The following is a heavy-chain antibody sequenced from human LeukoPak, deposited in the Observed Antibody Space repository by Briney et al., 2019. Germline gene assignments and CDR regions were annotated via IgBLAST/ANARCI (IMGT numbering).Heavy chain of an antibody. Sequence: SQTLSLTCAISGDSVSSNSAAWNWIRQSPSRGLEWLGRTYYRSKWYNDYAVSMKSRITINPDTSKNQFSLQLNSVTPEDTAVYYCARSLLGAVAGTIAYFDYWGQGTLVTVSS. D-gene: IGHD6-19*01. CDR2: TYYRSKWYN. V-gene: IGHV6-1*01. J-gene: IGHJ4*02. CDR1: GDSVSSNSAA. CDR3: ARSLLGAVAGTIAYFDY.